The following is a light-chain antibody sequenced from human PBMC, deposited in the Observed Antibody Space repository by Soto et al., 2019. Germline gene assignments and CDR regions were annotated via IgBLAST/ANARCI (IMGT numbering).Light chain of an antibody. CDR2: DVS. Sequence: QSPLTQRRSVSGSPGQSLTISCTGTSSDVGGYNYVSWYQQHPGKAPKLMIYDVSKRPSGVPDRFSGSKSGNTASLTISGLQAEDEADYYCCSYAGSSGNVFGTGTKLTVL. V-gene: IGLV2-11*01. CDR3: CSYAGSSGNV. CDR1: SSDVGGYNY. J-gene: IGLJ1*01.